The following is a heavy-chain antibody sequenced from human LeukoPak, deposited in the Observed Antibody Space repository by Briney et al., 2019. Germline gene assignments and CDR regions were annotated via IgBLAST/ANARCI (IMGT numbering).Heavy chain of an antibody. CDR2: IYYSGST. CDR1: GGSISSSSYY. Sequence: ETLSLTCTVSGGSISSSSYYWGWIRQPPGKGLEWIGSIYYSGSTYYNPSLKSRVTISVDTSKNQFSLKLSSVTAADTAVYYCARHTLEWSDAFDIWGQGTMVTVSS. CDR3: ARHTLEWSDAFDI. D-gene: IGHD3-3*01. V-gene: IGHV4-39*01. J-gene: IGHJ3*02.